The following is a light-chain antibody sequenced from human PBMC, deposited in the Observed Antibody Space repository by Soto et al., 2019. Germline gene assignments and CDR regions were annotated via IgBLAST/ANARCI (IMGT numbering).Light chain of an antibody. CDR2: EAS. Sequence: QSVLTQPASVSGSPGQSITISCTGTSSDVGNYNLVSWYQQHPGKAPKLMIYEASKRPSGVSNRFSASKSGITASLTISGLQAEDEADYYCCSYAGGSTYVFGTGTKVTVL. CDR1: SSDVGNYNL. V-gene: IGLV2-23*01. J-gene: IGLJ1*01. CDR3: CSYAGGSTYV.